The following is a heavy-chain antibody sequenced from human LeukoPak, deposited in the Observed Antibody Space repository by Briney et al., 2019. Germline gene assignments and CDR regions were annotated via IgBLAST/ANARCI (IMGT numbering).Heavy chain of an antibody. D-gene: IGHD2-15*01. CDR2: ISGGGVNT. Sequence: GGSLRLSCAASGFTFDDYALHWVRQAPGKGLEWVSAISGGGVNTYYADSVKGRFTISRDNAKNTLYLQMNSLRVEDTAVYFCARGWYYGMDVWGQGTTVIVSS. CDR1: GFTFDDYA. V-gene: IGHV3-43*02. CDR3: ARGWYYGMDV. J-gene: IGHJ6*02.